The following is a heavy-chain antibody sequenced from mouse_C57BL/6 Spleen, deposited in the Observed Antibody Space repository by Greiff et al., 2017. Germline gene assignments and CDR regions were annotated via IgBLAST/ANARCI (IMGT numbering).Heavy chain of an antibody. CDR1: GFTFSSYA. CDR3: AREGY. V-gene: IGHV5-4*01. J-gene: IGHJ2*01. CDR2: ISDGGSYT. Sequence: EVKLMQSGGGLVKPGGSLKLSCAASGFTFSSYAMSWVRQTPEKGLEWVATISDGGSYTYYPDNVKGRFTISRDNAKNNLYLQLSHLKSEDTAMDYCAREGYWGQGTTLTVSS.